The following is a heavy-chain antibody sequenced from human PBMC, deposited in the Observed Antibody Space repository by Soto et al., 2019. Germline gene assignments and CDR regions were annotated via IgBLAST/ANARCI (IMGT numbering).Heavy chain of an antibody. CDR3: ARLDGNDYDSSGYYYYYYGMDV. V-gene: IGHV3-11*01. CDR2: ISSSGSTI. Sequence: QVQLVESGGGLVKPGGSLRLSCAASGFTFSDYYMSWIRQAPGKGLEWVSYISSSGSTIYYAGSVKGRFTISRDNAKNSLYLQMNSLRAEDTAVYYCARLDGNDYDSSGYYYYYYGMDVWGQGTTVTVSS. J-gene: IGHJ6*02. D-gene: IGHD3-22*01. CDR1: GFTFSDYY.